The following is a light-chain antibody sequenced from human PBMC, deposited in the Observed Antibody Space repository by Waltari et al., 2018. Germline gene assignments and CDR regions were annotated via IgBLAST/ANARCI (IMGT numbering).Light chain of an antibody. V-gene: IGLV2-8*01. CDR1: SSDVGGYDF. CDR3: SSYADNRRVA. J-gene: IGLJ2*01. CDR2: EVS. Sequence: QSALTQPPSASGSPGQSVTISCTGTSSDVGGYDFVSWYQQHPGNAPTLMIYEVSGRPSGGPDRFSGSKSGNTASLTVSGLQAEDEADYYCSSYADNRRVAFGGGTKLTVL.